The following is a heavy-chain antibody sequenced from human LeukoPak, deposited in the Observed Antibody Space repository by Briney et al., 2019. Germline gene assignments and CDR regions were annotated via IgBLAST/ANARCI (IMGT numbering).Heavy chain of an antibody. Sequence: GASVKVSCKASGGTFSSCAISWVRQAPGQGLEWMGGIIPIFGTANYAQKFQGRVTITADKSTSTAYMELSSLRSEDTAVYYCARAVTMVRGVIMDYYYGMDVWGKGTTVTVSS. J-gene: IGHJ6*04. D-gene: IGHD3-10*01. CDR2: IIPIFGTA. CDR1: GGTFSSCA. V-gene: IGHV1-69*06. CDR3: ARAVTMVRGVIMDYYYGMDV.